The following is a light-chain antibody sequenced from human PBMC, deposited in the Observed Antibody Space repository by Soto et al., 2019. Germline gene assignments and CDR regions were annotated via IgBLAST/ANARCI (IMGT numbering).Light chain of an antibody. CDR1: HGLRGS. Sequence: DIQMTQSPSSVSASVGDRVTITCRAPHGLRGSLAWYQQKPGKAPKLLISVTSRLQSGVPSRFSGSASGTDFTLTIDSLQPEDFATYYCQQGHDWPLTFGQGTRLEIK. J-gene: IGKJ5*01. CDR2: VTS. CDR3: QQGHDWPLT. V-gene: IGKV1-12*01.